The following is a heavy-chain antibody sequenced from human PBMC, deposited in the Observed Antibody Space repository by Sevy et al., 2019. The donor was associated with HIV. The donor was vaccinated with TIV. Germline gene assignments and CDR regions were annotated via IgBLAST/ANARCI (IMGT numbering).Heavy chain of an antibody. CDR1: GFTFGSYG. D-gene: IGHD2-15*01. V-gene: IGHV3-23*01. Sequence: GGSLRLSCVGSGFTFGSYGMSGVRQPPGKGLEWVSGISFSGVATFYATSVRGRFTISSDNSKNILFLQLNRLRAEDTAVYFCVNPPSSHALLHYYGMDVWGQGTTVTVSS. CDR2: ISFSGVAT. CDR3: VNPPSSHALLHYYGMDV. J-gene: IGHJ6*02.